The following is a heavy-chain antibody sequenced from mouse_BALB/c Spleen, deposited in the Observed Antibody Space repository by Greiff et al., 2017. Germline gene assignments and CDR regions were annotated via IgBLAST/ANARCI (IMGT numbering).Heavy chain of an antibody. CDR3: ARDQGYRYDDAMDY. CDR2: ISDGGSYT. D-gene: IGHD2-14*01. CDR1: GFPFSDYY. V-gene: IGHV5-4*02. J-gene: IGHJ4*01. Sequence: VQLKESGGGLVKPGGSLKLSCAASGFPFSDYYMYWVRQTPEKRLEWVATISDGGSYTYYPDSVKGRFTISRDNAKNNLYLQMSSLKSEDTAMYYCARDQGYRYDDAMDYWGQGTSVTVSS.